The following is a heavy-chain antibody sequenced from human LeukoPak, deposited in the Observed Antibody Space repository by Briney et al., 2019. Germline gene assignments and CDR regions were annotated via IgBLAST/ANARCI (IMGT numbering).Heavy chain of an antibody. J-gene: IGHJ2*01. CDR1: GYTFTSYG. CDR2: ISAYNGNT. Sequence: GASVKVSCKASGYTFTSYGISWVRQAPGQGLEWMGWISAYNGNTNYAQKLQGRVTMTTDTSTTTAYMELRSLRSDDTAVYYCARNRGGNPLTLYWYFDLWGRGTLVTVSS. D-gene: IGHD4-23*01. V-gene: IGHV1-18*01. CDR3: ARNRGGNPLTLYWYFDL.